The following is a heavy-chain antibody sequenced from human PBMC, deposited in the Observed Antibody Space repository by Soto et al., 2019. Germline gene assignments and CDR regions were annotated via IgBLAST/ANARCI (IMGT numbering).Heavy chain of an antibody. CDR1: GFSFNISG. J-gene: IGHJ6*02. Sequence: DLEESGGGVVRPGKSLRLSCAASGFSFNISGMHWVRQTPDRGLEWVAVISYDGNTQYYGDSVKGRFTVSRDNSRNTLFLQMSTLRNEDTAVYYCATTARVTNYYYYGMDVWGQGTTVTVSS. D-gene: IGHD2-21*02. CDR2: ISYDGNTQ. CDR3: ATTARVTNYYYYGMDV. V-gene: IGHV3-30*03.